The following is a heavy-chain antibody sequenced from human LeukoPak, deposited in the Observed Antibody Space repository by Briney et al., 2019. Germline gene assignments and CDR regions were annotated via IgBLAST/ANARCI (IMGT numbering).Heavy chain of an antibody. CDR3: ARYCSGGSCYGHDAFDI. V-gene: IGHV4-34*01. D-gene: IGHD2-15*01. CDR2: INHSGST. CDR1: GGSFSGYY. Sequence: SETLSLTCAVYGGSFSGYYWSWIRQPPGKGLEWIGEINHSGSTNYNPSLKSRVTISVDTSKNQFSLKLSSVTAADTAVYYCARYCSGGSCYGHDAFDIWGQGTMVTVSS. J-gene: IGHJ3*02.